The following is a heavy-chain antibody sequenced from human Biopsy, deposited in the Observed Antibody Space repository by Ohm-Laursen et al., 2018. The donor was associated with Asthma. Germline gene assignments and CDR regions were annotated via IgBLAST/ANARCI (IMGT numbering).Heavy chain of an antibody. CDR3: ARGQKSAGDRWFDP. CDR2: INPNSGAT. Sequence: ASVKASRKASGYPFIGYHIHWMRQAPGQGLEWMGRINPNSGATNYAQKFQGRVTMTRDTSISTAYMEVSRLRSDDTAVYYCARGQKSAGDRWFDPWGQGTLVTVSS. CDR1: GYPFIGYH. D-gene: IGHD6-13*01. V-gene: IGHV1-2*06. J-gene: IGHJ5*02.